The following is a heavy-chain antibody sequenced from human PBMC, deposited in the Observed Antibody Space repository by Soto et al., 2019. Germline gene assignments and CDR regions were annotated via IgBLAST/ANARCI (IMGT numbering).Heavy chain of an antibody. J-gene: IGHJ4*02. Sequence: QVQLVQSGAEVKKPGASVKVSCKASGYTFTNYGISWVRQAPGQGLEWMGWISAYNGNTNYAQKLQGRVTMTTDTSTSTRYTGLRSLRPDATAVYYCATPSYDSSGNLDYWGKGTLVTVSS. CDR3: ATPSYDSSGNLDY. D-gene: IGHD3-22*01. V-gene: IGHV1-18*01. CDR1: GYTFTNYG. CDR2: ISAYNGNT.